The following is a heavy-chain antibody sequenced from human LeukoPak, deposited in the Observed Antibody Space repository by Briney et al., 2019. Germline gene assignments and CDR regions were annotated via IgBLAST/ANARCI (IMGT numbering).Heavy chain of an antibody. D-gene: IGHD3-16*02. J-gene: IGHJ4*02. CDR1: GGSISSYY. Sequence: SETLSLTCTVSGGSISSYYWSWIRQPPGKGLEWIGYIYYSGSTNYNPSLKSRVTISVDTSKNQFSLKLSSVTAADTAVYYCARLVGDYVWGSYRHYYFDYWGQGTLVTVSS. V-gene: IGHV4-59*08. CDR3: ARLVGDYVWGSYRHYYFDY. CDR2: IYYSGST.